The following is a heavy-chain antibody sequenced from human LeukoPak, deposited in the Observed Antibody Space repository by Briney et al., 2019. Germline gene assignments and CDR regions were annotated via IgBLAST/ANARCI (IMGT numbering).Heavy chain of an antibody. CDR2: IYYSGST. V-gene: IGHV4-59*06. Sequence: SETLSLTCTVSGGSISSYYWSWIRQHPGKGLEWIGYIYYSGSTYYNPSLKSRVTISVDTSKNQFSLKLSSVTAADPAVYYCARGITIFGVAPDNGTDPWGQGTLVTVSS. J-gene: IGHJ5*02. D-gene: IGHD3-3*01. CDR1: GGSISSYY. CDR3: ARGITIFGVAPDNGTDP.